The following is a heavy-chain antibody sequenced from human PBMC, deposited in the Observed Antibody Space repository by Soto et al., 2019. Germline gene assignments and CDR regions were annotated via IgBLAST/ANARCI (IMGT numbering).Heavy chain of an antibody. D-gene: IGHD6-6*01. J-gene: IGHJ4*02. Sequence: QVQLQQWGAGLLKPSETLSLTCAVYGGSFSGYYWSWIRQPPGKGLEWIGEINHSGSTNYNPSLKSRVTISVDTSKNQFSLKLSSVTAADTAVYYFARVSHMIHCIAARLGAVGGYWGQGTLVTGSS. V-gene: IGHV4-34*01. CDR3: ARVSHMIHCIAARLGAVGGY. CDR1: GGSFSGYY. CDR2: INHSGST.